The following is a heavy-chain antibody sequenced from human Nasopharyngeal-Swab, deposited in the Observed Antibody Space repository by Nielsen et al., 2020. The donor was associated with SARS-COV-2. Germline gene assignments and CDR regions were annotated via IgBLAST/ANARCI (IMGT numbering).Heavy chain of an antibody. CDR3: AKDRIIGLYGGNSYFDY. D-gene: IGHD4-23*01. J-gene: IGHJ4*02. CDR2: ISWNSGSI. CDR1: GFTFDDYA. Sequence: GGSLRLSCAASGFTFDDYAMHWVRQAPGKGLEWVSGISWNSGSIGYADSVKGRFTISRDNAKNSLYLQMNSLRAEDTALYYCAKDRIIGLYGGNSYFDYWGQGTLVTVSS. V-gene: IGHV3-9*01.